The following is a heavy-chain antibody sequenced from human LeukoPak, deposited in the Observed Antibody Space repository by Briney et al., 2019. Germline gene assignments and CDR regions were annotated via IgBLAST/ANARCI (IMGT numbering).Heavy chain of an antibody. CDR2: VSYTGGT. D-gene: IGHD5-18*01. CDR1: GGSITSYY. CDR3: ATGDTYIDY. Sequence: ETLSLTCTVSGGSITSYYCTWIRQPPGKGPEWIGYVSYTGGTNYNPSLTSRLTISMDTSKNQFSLKLTSVSAADTAVYYCATGDTYIDYWGQGTLVTVSS. J-gene: IGHJ4*02. V-gene: IGHV4-59*01.